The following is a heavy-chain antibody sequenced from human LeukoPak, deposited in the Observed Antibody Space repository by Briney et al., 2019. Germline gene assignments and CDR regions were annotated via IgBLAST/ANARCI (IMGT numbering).Heavy chain of an antibody. Sequence: GGSLRLSCAASGFTFSNYGMHWVRQAPGKGLEWMSVIWFDGNNEYYADSVRGRFTISRDNSKNTLYLQMNSLRAEDTAVYYCASSECYYGFDVRGQGTTVTVSS. V-gene: IGHV3-33*01. CDR3: ASSECYYGFDV. CDR1: GFTFSNYG. J-gene: IGHJ6*02. CDR2: IWFDGNNE.